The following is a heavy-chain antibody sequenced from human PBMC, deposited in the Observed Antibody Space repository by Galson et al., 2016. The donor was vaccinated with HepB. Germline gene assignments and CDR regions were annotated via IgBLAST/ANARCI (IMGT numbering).Heavy chain of an antibody. J-gene: IGHJ6*03. Sequence: SETLSLTCTVSGGSISSNNYYWAWVRQSPGKGLEYIASIHYSGNSYYKPSLAGRATISVDTSKSQFSLKVRPVSAADTAVYYCARHAGYSYENYYMDVWGKGTTVTVSS. CDR1: GGSISSNNYY. CDR2: IHYSGNS. D-gene: IGHD5-18*01. CDR3: ARHAGYSYENYYMDV. V-gene: IGHV4-39*01.